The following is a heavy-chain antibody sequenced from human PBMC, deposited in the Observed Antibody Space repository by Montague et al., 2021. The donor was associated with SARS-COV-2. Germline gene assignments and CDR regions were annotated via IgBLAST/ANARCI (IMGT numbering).Heavy chain of an antibody. CDR3: ARGRVGITKILVVIGYSYYFDY. CDR1: GGSFNDYY. Sequence: SETLSLTCAVYGGSFNDYYWSWIRQLPGKGLEWIGQINHSGSTNYNPSLKSRVTISVDTSKNQFSLKLRSMTAADTAVYYCARGRVGITKILVVIGYSYYFDYWGQGTLVTVSS. V-gene: IGHV4-34*01. D-gene: IGHD3-22*01. J-gene: IGHJ4*02. CDR2: INHSGST.